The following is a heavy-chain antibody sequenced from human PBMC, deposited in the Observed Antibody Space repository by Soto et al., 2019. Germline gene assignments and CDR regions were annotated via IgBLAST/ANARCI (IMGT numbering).Heavy chain of an antibody. Sequence: PSQPLSLTSTVSDGSISSYYWSWIRQPPEKGLEWIGYIYYSGSTNYNTCLKRQVTLSVDQPKDQYSLKLSSVTAADSAVYYCTRLRYSSGWYHWFDLWGQGTLVTVSS. D-gene: IGHD6-19*01. CDR2: IYYSGST. CDR3: TRLRYSSGWYHWFDL. CDR1: DGSISSYY. J-gene: IGHJ5*02. V-gene: IGHV4-59*08.